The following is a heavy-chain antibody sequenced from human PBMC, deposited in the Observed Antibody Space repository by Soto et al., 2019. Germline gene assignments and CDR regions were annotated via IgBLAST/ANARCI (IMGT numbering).Heavy chain of an antibody. J-gene: IGHJ4*02. V-gene: IGHV4-4*02. CDR1: GASISSLNW. D-gene: IGHD6-19*01. Sequence: PSETLSLTCVVSGASISSLNWWTWVRQPPGGGLERIGEVYYTESVRYNPPLKNRVSLSVDKPMNQFSLQLLSVTAADTAVYYCARYLRRSWQIDVWGQGILVTVSS. CDR3: ARYLRRSWQIDV. CDR2: VYYTESV.